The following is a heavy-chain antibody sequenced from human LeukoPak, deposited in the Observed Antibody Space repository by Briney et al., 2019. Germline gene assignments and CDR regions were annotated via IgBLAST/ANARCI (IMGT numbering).Heavy chain of an antibody. V-gene: IGHV4-34*01. Sequence: SETLSLTCSVSGGSISNYYWSWIRQPPGKGPEWIGEIYHSGDVNRNPSLWSRVTLSVDKSTDQFSLTLNSVTAADTAVYFCARGRGRNYYGMDVWGQGTTVTVSS. D-gene: IGHD3-10*01. CDR2: IYHSGDV. J-gene: IGHJ6*02. CDR1: GGSISNYY. CDR3: ARGRGRNYYGMDV.